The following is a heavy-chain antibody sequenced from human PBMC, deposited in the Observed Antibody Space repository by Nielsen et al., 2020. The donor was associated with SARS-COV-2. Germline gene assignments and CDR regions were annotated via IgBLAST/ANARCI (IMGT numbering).Heavy chain of an antibody. J-gene: IGHJ4*02. CDR2: ISSSSSYT. V-gene: IGHV3-11*05. Sequence: GESLKISCAASGFTFSDYYMSWIRQAPGKGLEWVSYISSSSSYTNYADSVKGRFTISRDNAKNSLYLQMNSLRAEDTAVYYCAAEDSSTSRWGQGTLVTVSS. CDR1: GFTFSDYY. CDR3: AAEDSSTSR. D-gene: IGHD2-2*01.